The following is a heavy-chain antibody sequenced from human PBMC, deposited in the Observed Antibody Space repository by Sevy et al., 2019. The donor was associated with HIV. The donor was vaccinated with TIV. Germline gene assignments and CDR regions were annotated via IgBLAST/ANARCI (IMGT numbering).Heavy chain of an antibody. J-gene: IGHJ4*02. CDR3: ARDMGIAAAGTRGGFDY. CDR2: IYYSGST. Sequence: SETLSLTCTVSGGSISSYYWSWIRQPPGKGLEGIGYIYYSGSTNYNPSLKSRVTISVDTSKNQFSLKLSSVTAADTAVYYCARDMGIAAAGTRGGFDYWGQGTLVTVSS. V-gene: IGHV4-59*01. CDR1: GGSISSYY. D-gene: IGHD6-13*01.